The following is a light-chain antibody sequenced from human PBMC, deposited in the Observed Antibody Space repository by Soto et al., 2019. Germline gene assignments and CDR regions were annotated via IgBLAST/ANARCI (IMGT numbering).Light chain of an antibody. CDR1: TSNVGGYNY. Sequence: QSVLTQPRSVSGSPGQSVTISCTGATSNVGGYNYVSWYQQHPGKAPKLMIYDVTKRPSGVPDRFSGSKFGNTASLTISGLQAGDEADYYCCSYAGAYTHVLFGGGTK. V-gene: IGLV2-11*01. CDR3: CSYAGAYTHVL. CDR2: DVT. J-gene: IGLJ2*01.